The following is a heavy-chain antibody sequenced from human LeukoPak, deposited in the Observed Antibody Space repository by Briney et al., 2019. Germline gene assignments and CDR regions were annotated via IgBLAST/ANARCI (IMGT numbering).Heavy chain of an antibody. V-gene: IGHV3-53*01. Sequence: PGGSLRLSCAASGFTFSNYWMHWVRQAPGKGLVWVSVFSVGGATYYADSVKGRFTISRDNSENTLYLQMNSLRAEDTAVYYCARGDGYNFFDYWGQGTLVTVSS. J-gene: IGHJ4*02. CDR3: ARGDGYNFFDY. D-gene: IGHD5-24*01. CDR2: FSVGGAT. CDR1: GFTFSNYW.